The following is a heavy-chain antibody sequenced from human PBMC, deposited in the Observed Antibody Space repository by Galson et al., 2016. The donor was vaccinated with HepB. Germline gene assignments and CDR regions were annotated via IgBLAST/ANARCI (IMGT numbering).Heavy chain of an antibody. J-gene: IGHJ3*02. CDR1: GFTFSSYA. D-gene: IGHD1-26*01. V-gene: IGHV3-48*04. CDR2: ISSSSTTI. Sequence: SLRLSCAVSGFTFSSYALSWVRQAPGKGLEWVSFISSSSTTIYYADSVKGRFTISRDNAKNSLYLQMNSLRAEDTAVYYCARVRVGATFMDAFDIWGQGTMVTVSS. CDR3: ARVRVGATFMDAFDI.